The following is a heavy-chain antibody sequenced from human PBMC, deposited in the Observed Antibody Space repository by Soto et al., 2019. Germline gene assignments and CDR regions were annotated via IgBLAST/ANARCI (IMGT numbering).Heavy chain of an antibody. CDR3: AKSLPYGDIDAFDI. V-gene: IGHV3-9*01. CDR1: GFTFDDYA. D-gene: IGHD4-17*01. Sequence: EVQLVESGGGLVQPGRSLRLSCAASGFTFDDYAMHWVRQAPGKGLEWVSGISWNSGSIGYADSVKGRFTISRDNAKNSLYLQMNSLRAEDTALYYXAKSLPYGDIDAFDIWGPGTMVTVSS. CDR2: ISWNSGSI. J-gene: IGHJ3*02.